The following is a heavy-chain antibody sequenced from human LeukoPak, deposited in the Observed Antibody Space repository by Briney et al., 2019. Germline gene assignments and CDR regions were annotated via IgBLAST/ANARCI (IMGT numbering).Heavy chain of an antibody. CDR3: ARGPDCTNGACSTTEPFFDY. J-gene: IGHJ4*02. Sequence: PSETLSLTCAVYGGSFSGYYWSWIRQPPGKGLEWIGEINHSGSTNYNPSLKSRVTISVDTSKNQFSLKLSSVTAADTAVYYCARGPDCTNGACSTTEPFFDYWGQGTLSPSPQ. CDR2: INHSGST. D-gene: IGHD2-8*01. CDR1: GGSFSGYY. V-gene: IGHV4-34*01.